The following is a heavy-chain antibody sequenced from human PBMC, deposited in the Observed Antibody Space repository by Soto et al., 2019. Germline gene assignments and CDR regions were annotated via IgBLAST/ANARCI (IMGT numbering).Heavy chain of an antibody. CDR2: INAGNGNT. V-gene: IGHV1-3*01. Sequence: ASVKVSCKASGYTFTSYAMHWVRQAPGQRLESMGWINAGNGNTKYSQKFQGRVTITRDTSASTAYMELSSLRSEDTAVYYCASRTYYYDSSGLLPGGMDVWGQGTTVTVSS. CDR3: ASRTYYYDSSGLLPGGMDV. J-gene: IGHJ6*02. CDR1: GYTFTSYA. D-gene: IGHD3-22*01.